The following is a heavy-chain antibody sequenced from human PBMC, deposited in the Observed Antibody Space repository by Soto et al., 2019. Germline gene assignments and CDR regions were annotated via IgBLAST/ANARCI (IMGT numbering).Heavy chain of an antibody. CDR1: GFSFSDYG. V-gene: IGHV3-33*01. CDR2: IWFDASHE. D-gene: IGHD6-13*01. CDR3: ARDQGRATADGPLGNGLDV. J-gene: IGHJ6*02. Sequence: QVHLVESGGGVVQPGTSLRLSCAASGFSFSDYGMHWVRQAPGKGLEWLTIIWFDASHEYYADSVKGRFTISRDNSNNPVYLQLNSLTADDTAVYFCARDQGRATADGPLGNGLDVWGQGTAVTVSS.